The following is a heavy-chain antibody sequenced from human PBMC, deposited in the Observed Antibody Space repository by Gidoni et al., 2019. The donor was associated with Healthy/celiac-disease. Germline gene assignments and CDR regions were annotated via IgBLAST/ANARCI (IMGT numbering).Heavy chain of an antibody. Sequence: EVQLVESGGGLVQPGGSLRLPCAASGFTFSSATPTWCRRAPGKGLEWVSYIGSSSSTIYYADSVKGRFTISRDNAKNSLYLQMNSLRAEDTAVYYCARDTGAEMATREDYYYYYGMDVWGQGTTVTVSS. V-gene: IGHV3-48*04. CDR2: IGSSSSTI. D-gene: IGHD5-12*01. J-gene: IGHJ6*02. CDR3: ARDTGAEMATREDYYYYYGMDV. CDR1: GFTFSSAT.